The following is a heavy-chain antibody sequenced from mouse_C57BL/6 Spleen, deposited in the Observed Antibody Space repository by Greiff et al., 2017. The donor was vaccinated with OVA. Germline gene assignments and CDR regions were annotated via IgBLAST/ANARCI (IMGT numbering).Heavy chain of an antibody. CDR1: GYSITSGYY. J-gene: IGHJ4*01. D-gene: IGHD2-5*01. CDR3: ARGAYYSNYYYAMDY. CDR2: ISYDGSN. Sequence: VQLKESGPGLVKPSQSLSLTCSVTGYSITSGYYWNWIRQFPGNKLEWMGYISYDGSNNYNPSLKNRISITRDTSKNQFFLKLNSVTTEDTATYYCARGAYYSNYYYAMDYWGQGTSVTVSS. V-gene: IGHV3-6*01.